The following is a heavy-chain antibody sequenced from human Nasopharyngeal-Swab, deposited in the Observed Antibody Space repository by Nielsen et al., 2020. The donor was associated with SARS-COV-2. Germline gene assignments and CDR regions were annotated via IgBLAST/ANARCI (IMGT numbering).Heavy chain of an antibody. CDR1: GGTFSSYA. CDR2: IIPIFGTA. D-gene: IGHD7-27*01. Sequence: SVKVSCKASGGTFSSYAISWVRQAPGQGLEWRGGIIPIFGTANYAQKFQGRVTITADESTSTAYMELSSLRSEDTAVYYCLWSPTGDLTWYFDLWGRGTLVTVSS. V-gene: IGHV1-69*13. CDR3: LWSPTGDLTWYFDL. J-gene: IGHJ2*01.